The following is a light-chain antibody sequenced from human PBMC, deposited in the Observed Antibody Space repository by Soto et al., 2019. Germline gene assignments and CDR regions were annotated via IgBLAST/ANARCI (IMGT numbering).Light chain of an antibody. CDR2: GAS. Sequence: EIVMTQSPATLPGSPGERATLSCRATESVSSNLAWYQQKPGQAPRLLIYGASIRATGIPARFSGSGSGTEFTLTISSLQSEDFAVYYCQQYDNWITFGQGTRLEIK. V-gene: IGKV3-15*01. CDR3: QQYDNWIT. J-gene: IGKJ5*01. CDR1: ESVSSN.